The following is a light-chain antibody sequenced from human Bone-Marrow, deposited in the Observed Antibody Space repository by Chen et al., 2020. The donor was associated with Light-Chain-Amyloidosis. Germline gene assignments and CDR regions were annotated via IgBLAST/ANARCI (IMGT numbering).Light chain of an antibody. CDR3: QVWDRSSDRPV. Sequence: SSVLTQPSSVSVAPGQTATIACGGNNIGSTSVYGYQQTPGQAPLLVVYDDSVRPSGIPERLSGSNSGNTATLTISRVEAGDEADYYCQVWDRSSDRPVFGGGTKLTVL. CDR2: DDS. J-gene: IGLJ3*02. CDR1: NIGSTS. V-gene: IGLV3-21*02.